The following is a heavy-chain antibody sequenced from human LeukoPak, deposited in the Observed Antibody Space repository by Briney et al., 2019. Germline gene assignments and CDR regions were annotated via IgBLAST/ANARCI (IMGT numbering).Heavy chain of an antibody. CDR3: ARDVTMVRGAQDYYGMDV. J-gene: IGHJ6*02. CDR1: GFTISSNY. Sequence: GGSLRLSCAASGFTISSNYVSWVRQAPGKGLEWVSVIYSGGSTYYVDSVKGRFTISRDNSKNTLYLQMNSLRAEDAAVYFCARDVTMVRGAQDYYGMDVWGQGTTVTVSS. D-gene: IGHD3-10*01. V-gene: IGHV3-53*01. CDR2: IYSGGST.